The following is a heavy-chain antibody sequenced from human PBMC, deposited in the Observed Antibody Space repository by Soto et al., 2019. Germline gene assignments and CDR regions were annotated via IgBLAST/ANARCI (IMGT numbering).Heavy chain of an antibody. D-gene: IGHD3-10*01. CDR3: AHAYGWRSLY. J-gene: IGHJ4*02. V-gene: IGHV2-5*01. Sequence: QITLKESGPTLVKPTQTLTLTCTLSGFSLPTDRVGVGWIRQPRGKALEWLAVIYWNDSKTYRPSLKSRLTITKYTSKNQVALTMTDMDPVDTDTYYCAHAYGWRSLYWGQGTLVTVSS. CDR1: GFSLPTDRVG. CDR2: IYWNDSK.